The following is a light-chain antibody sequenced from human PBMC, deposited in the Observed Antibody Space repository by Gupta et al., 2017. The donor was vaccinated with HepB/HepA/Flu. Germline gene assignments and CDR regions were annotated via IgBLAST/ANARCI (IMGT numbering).Light chain of an antibody. Sequence: QSALTQPRSVSGSPGQSVTISCTATSSDVGGYKYVSWYQQHPGKAPKLMIYDVSKRPPGVPDRFSGSKSGNTASLTISGLQAEDEADYYCCSYADSYTYVFGTGTEVTVL. V-gene: IGLV2-11*01. J-gene: IGLJ1*01. CDR3: CSYADSYTYV. CDR2: DVS. CDR1: SSDVGGYKY.